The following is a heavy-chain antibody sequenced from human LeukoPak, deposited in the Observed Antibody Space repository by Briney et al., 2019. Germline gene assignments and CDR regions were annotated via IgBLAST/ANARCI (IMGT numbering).Heavy chain of an antibody. CDR2: ISGSGGST. Sequence: PGGSLRLSCAASGFTFSSYAMSWVRQAPGKGLEWVSAISGSGGSTYYADSVKGRFTISRDNSKNTLYLQMNSLRAEDTAVYYCASGKWLRTAFDYWGQGTLVTVSS. D-gene: IGHD5-12*01. J-gene: IGHJ4*02. CDR3: ASGKWLRTAFDY. V-gene: IGHV3-23*01. CDR1: GFTFSSYA.